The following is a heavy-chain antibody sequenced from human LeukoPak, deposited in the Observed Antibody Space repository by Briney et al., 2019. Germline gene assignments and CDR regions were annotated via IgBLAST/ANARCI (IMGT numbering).Heavy chain of an antibody. CDR1: GFTFSTYS. V-gene: IGHV3-48*01. J-gene: IGHJ4*02. Sequence: PGGSLRLSCAASGFTFSTYSMNWVRQAPGKGLEWVSYISSSSSTIYYADSVKGRFTISRDNAKNSLYLQMNSLRADDTAVYYCAREKLLASWGQGTLVTVSS. CDR2: ISSSSSTI. CDR3: AREKLLAS.